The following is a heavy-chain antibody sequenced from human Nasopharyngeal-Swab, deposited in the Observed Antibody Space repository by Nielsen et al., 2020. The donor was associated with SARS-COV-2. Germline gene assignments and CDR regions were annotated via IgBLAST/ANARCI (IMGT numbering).Heavy chain of an antibody. J-gene: IGHJ6*02. CDR1: GFTFNNYN. CDR3: ARDGLDYDYWSAYFMDL. V-gene: IGHV3-21*01. Sequence: GESLKISCAASGFTFNNYNFNWVRQAPGKGLEWVSFISSSSSYIYYADSVKGRFAISRDNAKNSLYLQMNSLRAEDTAVYYCARDGLDYDYWSAYFMDLWDQGTTVTVSS. D-gene: IGHD3-3*01. CDR2: ISSSSSYI.